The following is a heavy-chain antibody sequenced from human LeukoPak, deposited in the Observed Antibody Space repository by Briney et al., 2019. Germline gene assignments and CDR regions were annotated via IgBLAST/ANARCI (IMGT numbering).Heavy chain of an antibody. D-gene: IGHD5-12*01. Sequence: ASVKVSCKASGYTFTSYGISRVRQAPGQGLEWMGWISAYNGNTNYAQKLQGRVTMTTDTSTSTAYMELRSLRSDDTAVYYCARSSGYDWRDYFDYWGQGTLVTVSS. CDR3: ARSSGYDWRDYFDY. J-gene: IGHJ4*02. CDR1: GYTFTSYG. V-gene: IGHV1-18*04. CDR2: ISAYNGNT.